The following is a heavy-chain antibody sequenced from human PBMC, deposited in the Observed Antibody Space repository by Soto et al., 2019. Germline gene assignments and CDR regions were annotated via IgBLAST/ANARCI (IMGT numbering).Heavy chain of an antibody. V-gene: IGHV4-31*03. CDR2: IYYSGST. CDR3: ARGRPQLYDKLDYFDY. CDR1: SGSISSGGYY. D-gene: IGHD3-9*01. J-gene: IGHJ4*02. Sequence: TLSLTCTVSSGSISSGGYYWSWIRQHPGKGLEWIGYIYYSGSTYYNPSLKSRVTISVDTSKNQFSLKLSSVTAADTAVYYCARGRPQLYDKLDYFDYWGQGTLVTVS.